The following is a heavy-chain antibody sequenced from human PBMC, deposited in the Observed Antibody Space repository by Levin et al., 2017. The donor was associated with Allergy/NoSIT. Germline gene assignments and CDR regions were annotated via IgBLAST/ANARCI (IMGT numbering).Heavy chain of an antibody. CDR1: GYTFKNYG. V-gene: IGHV1-18*01. D-gene: IGHD2-2*01. CDR3: ARFVVTPVSYFYMDV. J-gene: IGHJ6*03. Sequence: GESLKISCKASGYTFKNYGISWVRQAPGQGLEWMGWISTHNGNTNYAQSFQGRVTMTTDTSTSTADMEMRSLISDDTAVYYCARFVVTPVSYFYMDVWGKGTTVTVSS. CDR2: ISTHNGNT.